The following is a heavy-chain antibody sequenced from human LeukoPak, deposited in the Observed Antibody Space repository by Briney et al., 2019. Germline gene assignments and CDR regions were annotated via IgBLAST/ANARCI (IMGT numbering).Heavy chain of an antibody. CDR2: LSSRSSYI. V-gene: IGHV3-21*01. Sequence: GGSLRLSCAASGFAFSRYSMNWVRQAPGKGLEWVSSLSSRSSYIYYADSVKGRFTISRDNAKNSLYLQMNSLRAEDTAVYYCARSPRPYSSSWYRPLDYWGQGTLVTVSS. CDR3: ARSPRPYSSSWYRPLDY. D-gene: IGHD6-13*01. CDR1: GFAFSRYS. J-gene: IGHJ4*02.